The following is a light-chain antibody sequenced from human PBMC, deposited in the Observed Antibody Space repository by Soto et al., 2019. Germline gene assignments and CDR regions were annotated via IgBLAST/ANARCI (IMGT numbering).Light chain of an antibody. J-gene: IGKJ2*01. CDR3: QQYHDFQYT. V-gene: IGKV1-5*03. CDR2: KAT. Sequence: DFPMTQSPSTLSASVGDGVTITCRASQSIGSGLAWYQQQPGKAPKLLIYKATNLQRGVSSRFSGSGSGTDFSLTISSLQPADSATYYCQQYHDFQYTFGQGTKLEI. CDR1: QSIGSG.